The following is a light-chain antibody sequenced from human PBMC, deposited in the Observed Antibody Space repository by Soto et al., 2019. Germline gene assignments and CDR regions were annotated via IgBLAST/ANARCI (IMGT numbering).Light chain of an antibody. V-gene: IGKV3-15*01. Sequence: EIVFTQSPATLSVSPGERATLSCRASQSVSSNLAWYQQKPGQAPRLLIYGASTRATGIPARFSGSGSGTEFTLTISSLQSEDFAVYYCQQYHNWPPQITFGQGTRLEIK. CDR3: QQYHNWPPQIT. J-gene: IGKJ5*01. CDR2: GAS. CDR1: QSVSSN.